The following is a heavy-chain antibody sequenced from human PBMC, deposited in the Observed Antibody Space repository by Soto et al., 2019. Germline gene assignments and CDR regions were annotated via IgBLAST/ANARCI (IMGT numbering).Heavy chain of an antibody. V-gene: IGHV1-69*13. CDR3: ARVFGVRATDYYYYYGMDV. J-gene: IGHJ6*02. CDR1: GGTFSSYA. Sequence: GASVKVSCKASGGTFSSYAISWVRQAPGQGLEWMGGIIPIFGTANYAQKFQGRVTITADESTSTAYMELSSLRSEDTAVYYCARVFGVRATDYYYYYGMDVWGQGTTVTVSS. CDR2: IIPIFGTA. D-gene: IGHD1-26*01.